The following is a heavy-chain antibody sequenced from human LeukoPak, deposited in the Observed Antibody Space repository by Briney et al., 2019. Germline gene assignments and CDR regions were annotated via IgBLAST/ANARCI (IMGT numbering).Heavy chain of an antibody. Sequence: GASVKVSCKASGYTFISYYMHWVRQAPGQGLEWMGIINPSGGSTSYAQKFQRRVTMTRDTSISTAYMELSRLRSDDTAVYYCARKHFDWLLPVDYWGQGTLVTVSS. D-gene: IGHD3-9*01. CDR3: ARKHFDWLLPVDY. CDR2: INPSGGST. CDR1: GYTFISYY. J-gene: IGHJ4*02. V-gene: IGHV1-46*01.